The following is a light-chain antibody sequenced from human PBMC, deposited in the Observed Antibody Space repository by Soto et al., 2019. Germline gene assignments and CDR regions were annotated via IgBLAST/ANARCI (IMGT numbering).Light chain of an antibody. CDR3: QQYYSTPYT. Sequence: DIVMTQSPDSLAVSLGERATINCKSSQSVLYNSNNKNYLAWYQQKPGQPPKLLIYWASTRESGVPDRFSGSGSGTDFTLTIRSLQTEDVAVYYCQQYYSTPYTFGQGTNLEIK. CDR2: WAS. CDR1: QSVLYNSNNKNY. V-gene: IGKV4-1*01. J-gene: IGKJ2*01.